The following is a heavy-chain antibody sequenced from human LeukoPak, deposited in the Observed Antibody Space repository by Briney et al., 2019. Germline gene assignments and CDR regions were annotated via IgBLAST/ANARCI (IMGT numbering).Heavy chain of an antibody. V-gene: IGHV5-51*01. CDR2: IYPGDSDI. CDR1: GYSFTSYW. Sequence: GESLKISCKGSGYSFTSYWIGWVRQMPGKGLEWMGVIYPGDSDIRYSPSFQGQVTISVDKSISTAYLHWSSLKASGTAMYYCATQETATGRFDPWGQGTLVTVSS. CDR3: ATQETATGRFDP. J-gene: IGHJ5*02.